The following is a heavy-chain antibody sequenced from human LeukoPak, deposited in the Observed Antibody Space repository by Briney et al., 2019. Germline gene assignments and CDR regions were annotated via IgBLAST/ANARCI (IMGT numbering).Heavy chain of an antibody. Sequence: GGSLRLSCAASGFTFSSYGMHWARQAPGKGLEWVAVIWSDGSQKWYADSVKGRFTISRDSSKNTLFLQMNSLRAEDMAMYYCARERRSGTDYFDYWGQGNLVTVSS. V-gene: IGHV3-33*01. D-gene: IGHD1-26*01. CDR3: ARERRSGTDYFDY. CDR2: IWSDGSQK. CDR1: GFTFSSYG. J-gene: IGHJ4*02.